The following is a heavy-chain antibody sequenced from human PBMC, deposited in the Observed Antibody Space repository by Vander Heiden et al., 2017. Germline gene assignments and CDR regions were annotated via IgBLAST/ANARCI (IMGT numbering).Heavy chain of an antibody. Sequence: QVQLQESGPGLVRPSETLSITCAVSGGSVGNYYWTWLRQPAGKALEWLGRIYTGGSTNYNPSLKSRVTMSVATSKNQFSLKLTSVTAADTAVYYCVGNYYDSRGYYFIDSWGQGTLVTVS. CDR3: VGNYYDSRGYYFIDS. CDR2: IYTGGST. CDR1: GGSVGNYY. J-gene: IGHJ4*02. D-gene: IGHD3-22*01. V-gene: IGHV4-4*07.